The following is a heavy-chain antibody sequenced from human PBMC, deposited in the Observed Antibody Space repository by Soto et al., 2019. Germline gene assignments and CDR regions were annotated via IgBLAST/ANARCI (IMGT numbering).Heavy chain of an antibody. CDR1: GGSISSNGYY. D-gene: IGHD5-18*01. V-gene: IGHV4-39*01. Sequence: SETLSLTCTVSGGSISSNGYYWGWIRQPPGKGLDWIGSIYYSGSTYYNPSLKSRVTISVDTSKNQFSLKLSSVTAADSVVYYCARHVAYSYGYGDYWGQGTQVTVSS. J-gene: IGHJ4*02. CDR2: IYYSGST. CDR3: ARHVAYSYGYGDY.